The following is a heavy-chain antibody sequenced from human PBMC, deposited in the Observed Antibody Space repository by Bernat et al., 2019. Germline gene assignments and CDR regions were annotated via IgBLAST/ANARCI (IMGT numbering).Heavy chain of an antibody. Sequence: QAQLVESGGGVVQPGRSLRLSCAASGFTFSSYAMHWVRQAPGKGLEWVAVISYDGSNKYYADSVKGRFTISRDNSKNTLYLQMNSLRAEDTAVYYCAREAGGGSCGYWGQGTLVTVSS. J-gene: IGHJ4*02. CDR1: GFTFSSYA. D-gene: IGHD2-15*01. V-gene: IGHV3-30-3*01. CDR2: ISYDGSNK. CDR3: AREAGGGSCGY.